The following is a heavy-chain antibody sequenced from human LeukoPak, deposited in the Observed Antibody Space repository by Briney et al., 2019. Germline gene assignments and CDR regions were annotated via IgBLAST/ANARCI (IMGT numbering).Heavy chain of an antibody. CDR2: ISSSGTTI. Sequence: GLEWVSYISSSGTTIYYAASVNGRFTISRDNAKNSLYLQMNSLRAEDTAVYYCARDEEGAHWGQGTLVTVSS. CDR3: ARDEEGAH. J-gene: IGHJ4*02. V-gene: IGHV3-11*01. D-gene: IGHD4/OR15-4a*01.